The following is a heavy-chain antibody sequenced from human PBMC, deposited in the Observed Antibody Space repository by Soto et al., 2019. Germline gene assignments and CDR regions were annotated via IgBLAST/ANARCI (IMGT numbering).Heavy chain of an antibody. CDR1: GFTVSSNY. Sequence: GGSLRLSCAASGFTVSSNYMSWVRQAPGKGLEWVSVIYSGGSTYYADSVKGRFTISRDNSKNTLYLQMNSLRAEDTAVYYCARDYYDSSGYPDAFDIWGQGTMVTVSS. D-gene: IGHD3-22*01. J-gene: IGHJ3*02. CDR3: ARDYYDSSGYPDAFDI. V-gene: IGHV3-66*01. CDR2: IYSGGST.